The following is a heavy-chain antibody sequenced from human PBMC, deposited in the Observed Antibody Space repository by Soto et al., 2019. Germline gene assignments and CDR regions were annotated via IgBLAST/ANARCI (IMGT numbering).Heavy chain of an antibody. CDR3: ARGGVTMVRGVIIAYYYYYYGMDV. J-gene: IGHJ6*02. Sequence: SETLSLTCAVYGGSFSGYYWSWIRQPPGKGLEWIGEINHSGSTNYNPSLKSRVTISVDTSKNQFSLKLSSVTAADTAVYYCARGGVTMVRGVIIAYYYYYYGMDVWGQGTTVTVSS. CDR2: INHSGST. CDR1: GGSFSGYY. D-gene: IGHD3-10*01. V-gene: IGHV4-34*01.